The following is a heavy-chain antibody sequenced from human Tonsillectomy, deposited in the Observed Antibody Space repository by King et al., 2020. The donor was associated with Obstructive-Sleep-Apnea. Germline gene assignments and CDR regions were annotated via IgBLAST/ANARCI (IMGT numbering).Heavy chain of an antibody. J-gene: IGHJ4*02. Sequence: VQLVESGGGLVQPGGSLRLSCEASGLTVRSNYMTWVRQAPGKGLEWGSVFYSGGSTYFADSVKDSFTISRDNSKNALYLQMNNLRVEDTAVYYCARDRNGFNPIFDYWGQGTLVTVSS. CDR3: ARDRNGFNPIFDY. V-gene: IGHV3-66*01. CDR2: FYSGGST. D-gene: IGHD5-24*01. CDR1: GLTVRSNY.